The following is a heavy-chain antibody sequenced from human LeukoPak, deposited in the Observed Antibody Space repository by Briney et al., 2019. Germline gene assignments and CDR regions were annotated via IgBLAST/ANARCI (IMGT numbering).Heavy chain of an antibody. D-gene: IGHD6-19*01. CDR2: ISAYNGNT. V-gene: IGHV1-18*01. J-gene: IGHJ4*02. Sequence: ASVKVSCKASGYTFTSYGISWVRQAPGQGLEWMAWISAYNGNTSYAQKLQGRVTMTTDTSTSTAYMELRSLRSDDTAVYYCARVEQWLALRGTDYWGQGTLVTVSS. CDR3: ARVEQWLALRGTDY. CDR1: GYTFTSYG.